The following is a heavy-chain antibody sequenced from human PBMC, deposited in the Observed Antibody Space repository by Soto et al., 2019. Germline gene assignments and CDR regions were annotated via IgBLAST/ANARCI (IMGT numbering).Heavy chain of an antibody. CDR3: ARGNVANWFGP. CDR1: GYSFIGYW. Sequence: PGESLKISCEASGYSFIGYWIVWVRQMPGKGLEWMGIVYPSDSRTNYSPSFQGQVTISADTSTSTTYLQWTSLKASDTAIYYCARGNVANWFGPWGQGTLVTVSS. J-gene: IGHJ5*02. V-gene: IGHV5-51*01. CDR2: VYPSDSRT.